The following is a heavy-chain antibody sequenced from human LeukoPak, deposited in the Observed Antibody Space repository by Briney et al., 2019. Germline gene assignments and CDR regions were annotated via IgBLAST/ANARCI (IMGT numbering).Heavy chain of an antibody. J-gene: IGHJ4*02. CDR1: GVTFSNAW. D-gene: IGHD4-17*01. CDR3: TTDGDYGDGLRGDY. Sequence: PGGSLRLSCAASGVTFSNAWMSWVRQAPGKGLEWVGRIKSKIDGGTTDYAAPVKGRFTISRHDSKNTLYLQMNSLKTEDSAVYYCTTDGDYGDGLRGDYWGQGTLVTVSS. V-gene: IGHV3-15*01. CDR2: IKSKIDGGTT.